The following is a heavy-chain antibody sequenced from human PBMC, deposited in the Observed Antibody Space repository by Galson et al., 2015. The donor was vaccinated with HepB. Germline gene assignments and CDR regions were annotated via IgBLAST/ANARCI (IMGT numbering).Heavy chain of an antibody. CDR2: IRSRANSYTT. J-gene: IGHJ4*02. CDR3: ARMGDFSGYSSR. CDR1: GFTFSGSA. V-gene: IGHV3-73*01. Sequence: SLRLSCAASGFTFSGSAIHWVRQASGKGPEWVGRIRSRANSYTTSYVPSLGGRFTISRDDSKNLTYLHMRRLKTEDTAVYYCARMGDFSGYSSRWGQGTLVTVSS. D-gene: IGHD5-12*01.